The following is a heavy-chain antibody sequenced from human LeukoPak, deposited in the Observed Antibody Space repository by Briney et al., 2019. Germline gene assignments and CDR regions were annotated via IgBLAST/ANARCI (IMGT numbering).Heavy chain of an antibody. CDR2: INSDGSIT. V-gene: IGHV3-74*01. CDR3: ARAPENLDY. CDR1: GFSLSSYW. Sequence: GGSLRLSCEASGFSLSSYWMHWVRQAPGKGLVGVSRINSDGSITNYADSVQGRFTLSRDKAKNTLFLQMNSLRAEDTAVYYCARAPENLDYWGRGTLVTVSS. D-gene: IGHD1-14*01. J-gene: IGHJ4*02.